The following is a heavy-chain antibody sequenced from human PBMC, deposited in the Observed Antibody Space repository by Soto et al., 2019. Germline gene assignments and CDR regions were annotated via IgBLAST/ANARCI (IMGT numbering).Heavy chain of an antibody. CDR2: MTSDGSTT. CDR1: GFTFGDYW. V-gene: IGHV3-74*01. Sequence: GSLRLSCAASGFTFGDYWMHWVRQAPGKGLEWVSRMTSDGSTTDYADSVKGRFTVSRDNAKNTLYLQMNSLRAEDTAVYFCATAEVDYWGPGPLVTVSS. CDR3: ATAEVDY. J-gene: IGHJ4*02.